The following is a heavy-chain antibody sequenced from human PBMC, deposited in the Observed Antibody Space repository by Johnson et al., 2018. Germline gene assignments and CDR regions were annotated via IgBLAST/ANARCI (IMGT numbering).Heavy chain of an antibody. J-gene: IGHJ6*03. Sequence: VQLVQSGGGVVQPGRSLRLSCAASGFTFSSYDMHWVRQATGKGLEWVSAIGTAGDTYYPGSVKGRFTISRENAKNSLYLQMNSLRAEDTAVYYCARESASSGWYHYYMDVWGQGTTVTVSS. CDR2: IGTAGDT. D-gene: IGHD6-19*01. CDR1: GFTFSSYD. CDR3: ARESASSGWYHYYMDV. V-gene: IGHV3-13*01.